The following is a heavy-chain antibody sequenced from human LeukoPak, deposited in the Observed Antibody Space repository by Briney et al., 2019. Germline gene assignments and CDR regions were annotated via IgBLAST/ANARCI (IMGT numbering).Heavy chain of an antibody. CDR3: ARLPGNYFDY. CDR1: GGSISSGSYY. V-gene: IGHV4-61*02. J-gene: IGHJ4*02. Sequence: SQTLSLTCTVSGGSISSGSYYWSWIRQPAGKGLEWIGRIYTSGSTNYNPSLKSRVTISVDTSKNQFSLKLSSVTAADTAVYHCARLPGNYFDYWGQGTLVTVSS. CDR2: IYTSGST.